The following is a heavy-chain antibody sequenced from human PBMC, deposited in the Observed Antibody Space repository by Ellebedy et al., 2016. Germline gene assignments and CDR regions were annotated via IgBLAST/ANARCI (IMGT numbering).Heavy chain of an antibody. Sequence: GESLKISXTGSRYSFTSYWIGWVRQMPGKGLEWMGIIYPGDSDTRYSPSFQGQVTISADKSISTAYLQWSSLKASDTAMYYCAREGLGELSLRGMDVWGQGTTVTVSS. CDR2: IYPGDSDT. CDR3: AREGLGELSLRGMDV. CDR1: RYSFTSYW. D-gene: IGHD3-16*02. V-gene: IGHV5-51*01. J-gene: IGHJ6*02.